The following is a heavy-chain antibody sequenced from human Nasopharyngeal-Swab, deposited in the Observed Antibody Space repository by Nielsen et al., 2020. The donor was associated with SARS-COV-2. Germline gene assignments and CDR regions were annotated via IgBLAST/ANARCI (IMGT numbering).Heavy chain of an antibody. D-gene: IGHD1-14*01. CDR1: GFTFDDYT. CDR2: ISWDGGST. J-gene: IGHJ4*02. CDR3: AKGRSYNEEGYFDY. V-gene: IGHV3-43*01. Sequence: GGSLRLSCAASGFTFDDYTMHWVRQAPGKGLEWVSLISWDGGSTYYADSVKGRFTISRDNSKNSLYLQMNSLRTEDTALYYCAKGRSYNEEGYFDYWGQGTLVTVSS.